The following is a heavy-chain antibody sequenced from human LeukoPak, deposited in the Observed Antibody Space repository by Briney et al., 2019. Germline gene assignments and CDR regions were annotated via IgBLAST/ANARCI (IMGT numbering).Heavy chain of an antibody. V-gene: IGHV1-2*02. J-gene: IGHJ4*02. CDR1: GYTFTDYY. CDR3: ARNKEGKSLDY. Sequence: ASVKVSCKASGYTFTDYYIHWVRQAPGQGLEWMAWMNPNSGGTSYAQKFQGRVTMTRDTSISTAYMELSRLRFDDAAVYYCARNKEGKSLDYWGQGTLVTVSS. CDR2: MNPNSGGT.